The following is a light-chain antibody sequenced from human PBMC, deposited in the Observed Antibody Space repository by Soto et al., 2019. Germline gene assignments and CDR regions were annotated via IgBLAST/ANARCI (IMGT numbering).Light chain of an antibody. CDR1: NSDVGNFDR. J-gene: IGLJ2*01. V-gene: IGLV2-23*03. CDR3: CAYAPSGTVVR. CDR2: EGT. Sequence: QSALTQPASVSGSPGQSITISCTGANSDVGNFDRVSWYQQRPGKAPLLIIYEGTKRPSGVSNRFSGSESDKTASLTISGLQAEDEADYYCCAYAPSGTVVRFGGGTKLTVL.